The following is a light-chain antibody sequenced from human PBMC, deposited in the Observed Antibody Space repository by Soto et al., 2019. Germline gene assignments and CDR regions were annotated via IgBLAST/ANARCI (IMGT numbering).Light chain of an antibody. CDR3: QQYCSTPPT. CDR1: QSVLYSSNNKNY. Sequence: DIVMTQSPDSLAVSLGERATIYCKSSQSVLYSSNNKNYLAWYQQRPGQPPKLLIYWASTRESGVPDRFSGSGSGTDFTLAITSLQAEDVAVYYLQQYCSTPPTFGQGTKLEIK. V-gene: IGKV4-1*01. J-gene: IGKJ2*01. CDR2: WAS.